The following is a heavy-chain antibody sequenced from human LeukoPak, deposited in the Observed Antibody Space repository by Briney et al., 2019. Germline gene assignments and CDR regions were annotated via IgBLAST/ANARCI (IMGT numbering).Heavy chain of an antibody. CDR3: ARVGQQLVLYYYYYYYMDV. J-gene: IGHJ6*03. D-gene: IGHD6-13*01. V-gene: IGHV3-20*04. Sequence: GGSLRLSCAASGFTFDDYGMSWVRQAPGKGLEWVSGINWNGGGTGYADSVKGRFTISRDNAKNSLYLQMNSLRAEDTALYYCARVGQQLVLYYYYYYYMDVWGKGTTVTVSS. CDR1: GFTFDDYG. CDR2: INWNGGGT.